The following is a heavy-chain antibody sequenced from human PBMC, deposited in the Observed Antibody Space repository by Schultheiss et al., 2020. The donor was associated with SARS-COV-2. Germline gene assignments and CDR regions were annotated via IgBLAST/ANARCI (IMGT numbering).Heavy chain of an antibody. J-gene: IGHJ4*02. CDR2: ISGSGGST. CDR3: AKDSPRYYYDSSGYYD. Sequence: GGSLRLSCAASGFTFSSYWMHWVRQAPGKGLVWVSAISGSGGSTYYADSVKGRFTISRDNSKNTLYLQMNSLRAEDTAVYYCAKDSPRYYYDSSGYYDWGQGTLVTVSS. D-gene: IGHD3-22*01. CDR1: GFTFSSYW. V-gene: IGHV3-23*01.